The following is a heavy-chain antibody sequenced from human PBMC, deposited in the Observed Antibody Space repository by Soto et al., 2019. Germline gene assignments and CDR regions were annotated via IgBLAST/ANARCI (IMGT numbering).Heavy chain of an antibody. CDR3: TTYYDSVKAAFDI. CDR2: IKSKTDGGTT. D-gene: IGHD3-22*01. CDR1: GFTFSNAW. J-gene: IGHJ3*02. V-gene: IGHV3-15*01. Sequence: GGSLRLSCAASGFTFSNAWMSWVRQAPGKGLEWVGRIKSKTDGGTTDYAAPVKGRFTISRDDSKNTLYLQMNSLKTEDTAVYYGTTYYDSVKAAFDIWGQGIMVTVSS.